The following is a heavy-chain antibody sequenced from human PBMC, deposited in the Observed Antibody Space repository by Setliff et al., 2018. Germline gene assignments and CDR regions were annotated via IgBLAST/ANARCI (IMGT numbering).Heavy chain of an antibody. D-gene: IGHD3-3*01. J-gene: IGHJ3*02. CDR1: GGTFSTYA. CDR3: ARDRFYNSWSGTSITAPHDAFDI. V-gene: IGHV1-69*13. CDR2: IIPMFGTT. Sequence: SVKVSCKASGGTFSTYAINWVRQAPGQGLEWMGGIIPMFGTTNYARKFQGRVTITADESTSTAYMEVSSLRSEDTAVYFCARDRFYNSWSGTSITAPHDAFDIWGQGTMVTVSS.